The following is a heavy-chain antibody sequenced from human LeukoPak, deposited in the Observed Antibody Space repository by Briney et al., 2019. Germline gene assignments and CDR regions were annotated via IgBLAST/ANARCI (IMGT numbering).Heavy chain of an antibody. CDR3: ATITQDWEKNH. V-gene: IGHV1-2*02. D-gene: IGHD3/OR15-3a*01. CDR1: GYTITGYY. Sequence: ASVKVSCKAAGYTITGYYIHWVRKVPGQGLEWMGWIDPGSGGSTYAQESQGRVTMIRDTSINTAYMELSSLRSDDTAVYYCATITQDWEKNHWGQGTLVTVSS. J-gene: IGHJ5*02. CDR2: IDPGSGGS.